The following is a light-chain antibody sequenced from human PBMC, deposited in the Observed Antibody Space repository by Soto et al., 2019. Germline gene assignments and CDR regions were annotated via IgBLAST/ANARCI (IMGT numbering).Light chain of an antibody. Sequence: DIQMTQSPSTLSASVGDRVTITCRASQSISSWLAWYQQKPGKAPKLLIYKASSLESGVPSRFSGSGSGTEFTLTISSLQPHDFATYYCQHYNSPWTFGQGTKVEIK. V-gene: IGKV1-5*03. CDR1: QSISSW. J-gene: IGKJ1*01. CDR3: QHYNSPWT. CDR2: KAS.